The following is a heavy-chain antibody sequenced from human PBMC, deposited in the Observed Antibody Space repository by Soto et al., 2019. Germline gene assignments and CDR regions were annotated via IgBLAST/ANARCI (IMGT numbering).Heavy chain of an antibody. Sequence: QVQLQESGPGLVKPSQTLSLTCTVSGGSISSGGYYWSWIRQHPGNGLAWLGYSYYSGSTYYNPYLKSRVTISVDTSKNQFSLKLSSVTAADTAVYDCAREGGARGYGGNGVHFDYWGQGTLVTVSS. D-gene: IGHD4-17*01. CDR1: GGSISSGGYY. CDR3: AREGGARGYGGNGVHFDY. J-gene: IGHJ4*02. CDR2: SYYSGST. V-gene: IGHV4-31*03.